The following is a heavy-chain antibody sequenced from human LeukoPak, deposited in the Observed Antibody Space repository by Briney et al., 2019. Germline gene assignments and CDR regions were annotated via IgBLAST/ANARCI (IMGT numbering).Heavy chain of an antibody. D-gene: IGHD4-17*01. CDR2: IYHSGST. Sequence: KSSQTLSLTCTVSGGSISSGGYYWSWIRQPPGKGLEWIGYIYHSGSTYYNPSLKSRVTVSVDTSKNQFSLKLSSVTAADTAVYYCARDTPNPYGDPAYFGYWGQGTLVTVSS. V-gene: IGHV4-30-2*01. J-gene: IGHJ4*02. CDR3: ARDTPNPYGDPAYFGY. CDR1: GGSISSGGYY.